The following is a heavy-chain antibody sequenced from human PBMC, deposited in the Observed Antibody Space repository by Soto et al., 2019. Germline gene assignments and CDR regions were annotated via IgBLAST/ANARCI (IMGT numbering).Heavy chain of an antibody. CDR3: ARGNSAKESSGWYGGYFDY. CDR1: GFTFSSYA. V-gene: IGHV3-30-3*01. Sequence: GGSLRLSWAASGFTFSSYAMHWVRQAPGKGLEWVAVISYDGSNKYYADSVKGRFTISRDNSKNTLYLQMNSLRAEDTAVYYCARGNSAKESSGWYGGYFDYWGQGTLVTVSS. CDR2: ISYDGSNK. D-gene: IGHD6-19*01. J-gene: IGHJ4*02.